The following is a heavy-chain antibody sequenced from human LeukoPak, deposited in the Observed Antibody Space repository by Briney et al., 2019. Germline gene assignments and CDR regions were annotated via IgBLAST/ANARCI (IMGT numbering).Heavy chain of an antibody. CDR2: IYYSGST. V-gene: IGHV4-59*01. J-gene: IGHJ3*02. D-gene: IGHD1-14*01. CDR3: ARAVDRTNDAFDI. CDR1: GGSISSYY. Sequence: SETLSLTCTVSGGSISSYYWSWIRQPPGKGLEWIGYIYYSGSTNYNPSLKSRVTISVDTSKNQFSLKLSSVPAADTAVYYCARAVDRTNDAFDIWGQGTMVTVSS.